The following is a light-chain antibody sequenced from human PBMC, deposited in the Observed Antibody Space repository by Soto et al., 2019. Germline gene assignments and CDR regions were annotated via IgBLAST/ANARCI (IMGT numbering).Light chain of an antibody. CDR2: EVS. CDR3: SSLTRRR. Sequence: QSALTQPASVSGSPGQSITISCTGTSSDVGGYNYVSWYQQHPGKAPKLMIYEVSNRPSGVSNRFSGSKSGNTASLTISGLQAEDEADYHCSSLTRRRFGTGTQLTVL. V-gene: IGLV2-14*01. J-gene: IGLJ1*01. CDR1: SSDVGGYNY.